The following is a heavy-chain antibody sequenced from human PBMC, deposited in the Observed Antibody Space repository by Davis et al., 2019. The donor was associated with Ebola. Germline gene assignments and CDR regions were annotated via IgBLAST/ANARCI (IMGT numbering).Heavy chain of an antibody. CDR1: GFTFSSNW. D-gene: IGHD4-23*01. Sequence: GESLKISCAASGFTFSSNWMHWVRQAPGKGLVWVSRISGDGKKTNYADSVKGRFTISRDNANNLLYLQMNSLRDDDTAVYYCTRGNLGGDYWGQGTLVTVSS. J-gene: IGHJ4*02. CDR3: TRGNLGGDY. CDR2: ISGDGKKT. V-gene: IGHV3-74*01.